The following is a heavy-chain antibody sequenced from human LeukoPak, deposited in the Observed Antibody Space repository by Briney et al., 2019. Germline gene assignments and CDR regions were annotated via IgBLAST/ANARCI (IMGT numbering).Heavy chain of an antibody. V-gene: IGHV3-30*18. Sequence: PGGSLRLSCAASGFTFSSYGMHWVRQAPGKGLEWVAVISYDGSNKYYADSVKGRFTISRDNSKNTLYLQMNSLRAEDTAVYYCANDAEWLSRGFDYWGQGTLVAVSS. CDR1: GFTFSSYG. CDR3: ANDAEWLSRGFDY. CDR2: ISYDGSNK. D-gene: IGHD3-3*01. J-gene: IGHJ4*02.